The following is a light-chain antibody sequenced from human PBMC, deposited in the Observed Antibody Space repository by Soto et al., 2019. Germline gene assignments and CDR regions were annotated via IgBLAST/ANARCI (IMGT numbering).Light chain of an antibody. V-gene: IGKV3-15*01. J-gene: IGKJ1*01. CDR2: NAL. CDR1: QSVSTN. CDR3: QQCNNWPRT. Sequence: EIVLTQSPGTLSLSPGERATLSCRASQSVSTNLAWYQQKPGQAPRLLIYNALTRATGIPARFSGSGSGTELTITISSLQSEDFEFYDCQQCNNWPRTFGQGTKVDIK.